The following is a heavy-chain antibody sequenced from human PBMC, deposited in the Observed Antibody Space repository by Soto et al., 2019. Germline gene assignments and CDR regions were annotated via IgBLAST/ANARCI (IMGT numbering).Heavy chain of an antibody. CDR3: SIGSWSAETFDI. D-gene: IGHD2-2*01. CDR2: IIPMLTVT. J-gene: IGHJ3*02. Sequence: QVHLVQSGAEVKTPGSSVKVSCKAAGGTFNTYTLIWVRQAPGHGLEWMGRIIPMLTVTNSAQKFQGRVTLTAYKSTGTAFMELTSLRSYDSAIYYCSIGSWSAETFDIWGQGTMVTVSS. CDR1: GGTFNTYT. V-gene: IGHV1-69*02.